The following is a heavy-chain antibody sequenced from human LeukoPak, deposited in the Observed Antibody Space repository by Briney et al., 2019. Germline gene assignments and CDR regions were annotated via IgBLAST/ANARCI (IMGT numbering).Heavy chain of an antibody. CDR3: ARSYRRGYYDSSGYSDDY. CDR1: GYTFTSYG. Sequence: GASVKVSCKASGYTFTSYGISWVRQAPGQGLEWMGWISAYNGNTNYAQKLQGRVTMTTDTSTSTAYMELRSLRSDDTAVYYCARSYRRGYYDSSGYSDDYWGQGTLVTVSS. CDR2: ISAYNGNT. D-gene: IGHD3-22*01. J-gene: IGHJ4*02. V-gene: IGHV1-18*01.